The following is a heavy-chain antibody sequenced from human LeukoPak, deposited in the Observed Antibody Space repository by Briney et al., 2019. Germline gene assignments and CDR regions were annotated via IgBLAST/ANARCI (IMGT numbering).Heavy chain of an antibody. CDR3: AKDRSCTNNICHGDFDY. CDR1: AFTFSNYA. CDR2: ISGSGGDT. D-gene: IGHD2-8*01. V-gene: IGHV3-23*01. Sequence: GGSLRLSCAASAFTFSNYAMSWVRQAPGKGLERVPDISGSGGDTYYADSVKGRFTISRDNSKNTLYLQMNSLRAEDTDVYYCAKDRSCTNNICHGDFDYWGQGTLVTVSS. J-gene: IGHJ4*02.